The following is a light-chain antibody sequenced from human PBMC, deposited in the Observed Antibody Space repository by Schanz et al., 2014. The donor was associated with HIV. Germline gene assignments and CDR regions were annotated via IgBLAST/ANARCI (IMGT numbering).Light chain of an antibody. Sequence: DIQLTQSPSVLSASVGDRVTITCRASQSISGRLAWYQQKPGEAPNLLISEASTLEFGVPPRFSGSGSGTEFTLTISSLQPGDFATYYCLQYNDDVYTFGQGTKLEIK. V-gene: IGKV1-5*03. J-gene: IGKJ2*01. CDR3: LQYNDDVYT. CDR2: EAS. CDR1: QSISGR.